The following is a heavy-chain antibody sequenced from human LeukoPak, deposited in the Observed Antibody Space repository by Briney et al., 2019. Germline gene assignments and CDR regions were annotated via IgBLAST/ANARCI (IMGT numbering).Heavy chain of an antibody. Sequence: ASVKVSCKAPGYTFTSYYMHWVRQAPGQGLEWMGIINPSGGSTSYAQKFQGRVTMTRDTSTSTVYMELSSLRSEDTAVYYCARDSYDFPFADWGQGTLVTVSS. CDR3: ARDSYDFPFAD. CDR1: GYTFTSYY. CDR2: INPSGGST. D-gene: IGHD3-3*01. J-gene: IGHJ4*02. V-gene: IGHV1-46*01.